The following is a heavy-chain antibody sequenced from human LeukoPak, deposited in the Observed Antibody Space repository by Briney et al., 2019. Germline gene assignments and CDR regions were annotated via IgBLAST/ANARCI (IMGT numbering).Heavy chain of an antibody. D-gene: IGHD2-2*01. CDR2: IWYDGSNK. CDR1: GFTFSSYA. V-gene: IGHV3-33*08. CDR3: ARDSVVVVPAASGSYYYYYMDV. Sequence: GGSLRLSCAASGFTFSSYAMSWVRQAPGKGLEWVAVIWYDGSNKYYADSVKGRFTISRDNSKNTLYLQMNSLRAEDTAVYYCARDSVVVVPAASGSYYYYYMDVWGKGTTVTVSS. J-gene: IGHJ6*03.